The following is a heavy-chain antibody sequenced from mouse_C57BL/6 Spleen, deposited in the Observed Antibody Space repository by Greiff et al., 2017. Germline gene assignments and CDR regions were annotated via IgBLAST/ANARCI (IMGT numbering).Heavy chain of an antibody. CDR1: RFTFSSYT. Sequence: DVMLVESGGGLVKPGGSLKLSCAASRFTFSSYTMSWVRQTPEKRLEWVATISGGGGNTYYPDSVKGRFTISRDSAKNTLYLQMSSLRSEDTALYYCARQNYGSSPWFAYWGQGTLVTVSA. D-gene: IGHD1-1*01. CDR3: ARQNYGSSPWFAY. V-gene: IGHV5-9*01. J-gene: IGHJ3*01. CDR2: ISGGGGNT.